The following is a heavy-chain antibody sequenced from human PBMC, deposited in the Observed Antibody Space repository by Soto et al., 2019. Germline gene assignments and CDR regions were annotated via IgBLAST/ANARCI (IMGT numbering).Heavy chain of an antibody. D-gene: IGHD2-15*01. CDR1: GYFFTSYY. J-gene: IGHJ4*02. V-gene: IGHV1-2*02. CDR3: ERETMGGSSFRREYFDF. CDR2: SNPNGGNT. Sequence: QAQLVQSGAEVKKPEASVKVSCKASGYFFTSYYIHWLRQAPGQSLEWMGWSNPNGGNTHYVQKSQGRLTLTRDTSVSTVYVDLNSRTSDDTAMDYCERETMGGSSFRREYFDFWGQGTLVAVAS.